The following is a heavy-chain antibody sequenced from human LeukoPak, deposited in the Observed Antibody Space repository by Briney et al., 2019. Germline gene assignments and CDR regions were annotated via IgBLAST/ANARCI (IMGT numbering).Heavy chain of an antibody. CDR2: INPNSGGT. CDR1: GYTFTGYY. J-gene: IGHJ4*02. D-gene: IGHD3-22*01. CDR3: AREYYYDSSGYLY. V-gene: IGHV1-2*02. Sequence: ASVKVSCKASGYTFTGYYMHWVRQAPGQGLEWMGWINPNSGGTNYAQKLQGRVTMTTDTSTSTAYMELRSLRFDDTAVYYCAREYYYDSSGYLYWGQGTLVTVSS.